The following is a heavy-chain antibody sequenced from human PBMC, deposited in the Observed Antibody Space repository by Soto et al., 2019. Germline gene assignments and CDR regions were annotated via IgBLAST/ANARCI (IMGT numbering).Heavy chain of an antibody. V-gene: IGHV3-15*07. J-gene: IGHJ4*02. CDR3: ATDSYYSIPD. CDR2: IKSKKDGGTA. D-gene: IGHD1-26*01. Sequence: EVQLVQSGGGLVTPGGSLRLSCAASGFSFGHTWMNWVRQVPGKGLQWVGHIKSKKDGGTANYAAPVQGRVTISRDESENTCYLKMDNLKTEDTAVYYCATDSYYSIPDWGQGALVTVSS. CDR1: GFSFGHTW.